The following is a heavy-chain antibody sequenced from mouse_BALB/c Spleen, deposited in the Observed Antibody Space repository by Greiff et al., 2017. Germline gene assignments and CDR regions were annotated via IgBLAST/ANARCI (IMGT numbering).Heavy chain of an antibody. D-gene: IGHD4-1*01. Sequence: LQQPGSELVRPGASVKLSCKASGYTFTSYWMHWVKQRHGQGLEWIGNIYPGSGSTNYDEKFKSKATLTADKSSSTAYMQLSSLTSEDSAVYYCARDEELTGTPYWGQGTLVTVSA. V-gene: IGHV1S22*01. J-gene: IGHJ3*01. CDR1: GYTFTSYW. CDR3: ARDEELTGTPY. CDR2: IYPGSGST.